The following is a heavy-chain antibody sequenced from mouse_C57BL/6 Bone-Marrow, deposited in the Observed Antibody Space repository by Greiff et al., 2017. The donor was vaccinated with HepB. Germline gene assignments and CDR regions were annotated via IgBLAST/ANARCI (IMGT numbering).Heavy chain of an antibody. Sequence: QVQLQESGAELARPGASVKLSCKASGYTFTSYGISWVKQRTGQGLEWIGEIYPRSGNTYYNEKFKGKATLTADKSSSTAYMELRSLTSEDSAVYFCAGRALSYYYGSSIDYWGQGTTLTVSS. D-gene: IGHD1-1*01. CDR2: IYPRSGNT. J-gene: IGHJ2*01. CDR3: AGRALSYYYGSSIDY. V-gene: IGHV1-81*01. CDR1: GYTFTSYG.